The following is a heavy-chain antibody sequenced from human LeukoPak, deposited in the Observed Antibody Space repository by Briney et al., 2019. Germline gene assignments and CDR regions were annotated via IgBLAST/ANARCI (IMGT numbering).Heavy chain of an antibody. V-gene: IGHV3-48*04. D-gene: IGHD3-22*01. CDR3: ARDYYDSSGYYYDY. J-gene: IGHJ4*02. CDR1: GFTFSSYS. Sequence: GGSLRLSCAASGFTFSSYSMNWVRQAPGKGPEWVSYISSSSSTIYYADSVKGRFTISRDNAKNSLYLQMNSLRAEDTAVYYCARDYYDSSGYYYDYWGQGTLVTVSS. CDR2: ISSSSSTI.